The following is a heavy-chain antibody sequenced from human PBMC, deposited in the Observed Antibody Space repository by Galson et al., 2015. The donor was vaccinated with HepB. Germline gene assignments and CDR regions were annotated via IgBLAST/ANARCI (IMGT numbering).Heavy chain of an antibody. D-gene: IGHD5-24*01. Sequence: SVKVSCKASGYTFTGYYMHWVRQAPGQGLEWMGWINPNSGGTNYAQKFQGWVTMTRDTSISTAYMELNSLKIEDTAVYYCTTISRGYWGRGTLVTVSS. CDR2: INPNSGGT. V-gene: IGHV1-2*04. J-gene: IGHJ4*02. CDR1: GYTFTGYY. CDR3: TTISRGY.